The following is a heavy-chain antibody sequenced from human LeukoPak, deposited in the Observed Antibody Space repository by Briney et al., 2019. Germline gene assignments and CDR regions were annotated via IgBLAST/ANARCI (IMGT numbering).Heavy chain of an antibody. V-gene: IGHV1-2*02. CDR3: ARDLTPGGFLEWLLFLY. J-gene: IGHJ4*02. CDR2: INPNSGGT. Sequence: GASVKVSCKASGYTFTGYYMHWVRQAPGQGLEWMGWINPNSGGTNYAQKFQGRVTMTRDTSISTAYMELRSLRSDDTAVYYCARDLTPGGFLEWLLFLYWGQGTLVTVSS. D-gene: IGHD3-3*01. CDR1: GYTFTGYY.